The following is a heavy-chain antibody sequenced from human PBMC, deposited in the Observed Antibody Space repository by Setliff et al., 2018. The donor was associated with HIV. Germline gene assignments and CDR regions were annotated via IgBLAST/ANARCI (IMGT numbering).Heavy chain of an antibody. CDR1: VYTFTDYY. CDR2: INDNRGGT. V-gene: IGHV1-2*06. Sequence: ASVKVSCKTSVYTFTDYYMQWVHQPPGQGLEWMVRINDNRGGTSYAQKFQGRVTMTRDTSISTGYMELSRLTSDDTAVYYCASDVVFPTATSDDAFDIWGQGTMVTVSS. J-gene: IGHJ3*02. D-gene: IGHD2-15*01. CDR3: ASDVVFPTATSDDAFDI.